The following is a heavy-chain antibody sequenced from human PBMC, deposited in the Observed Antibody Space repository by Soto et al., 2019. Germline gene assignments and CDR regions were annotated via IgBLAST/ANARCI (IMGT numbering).Heavy chain of an antibody. V-gene: IGHV3-21*01. D-gene: IGHD4-17*01. Sequence: GGSLRLSCAASGFTFSSYSMNWVRQAPGKGLEWVSSITSTSRYIYYADSVKGRFTISRDNARNSLYLQMNSLRAEDTAVYYCARDQYGDFTYYMDVWGKGTTVTVSS. CDR2: ITSTSRYI. CDR1: GFTFSSYS. J-gene: IGHJ6*03. CDR3: ARDQYGDFTYYMDV.